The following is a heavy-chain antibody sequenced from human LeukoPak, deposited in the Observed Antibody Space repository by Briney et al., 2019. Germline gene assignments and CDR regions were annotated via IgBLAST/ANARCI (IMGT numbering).Heavy chain of an antibody. Sequence: GGSLRLSCAASGFTFSSYSMNWVRQAPGKGLEWVSSISSSSSYIYYADSVKGRFTISRDKAKNSLYLQMNSLRAEDTAVYYCARGRPYSSSWYGGDFDYWGQGTLVTVSS. CDR3: ARGRPYSSSWYGGDFDY. CDR1: GFTFSSYS. CDR2: ISSSSSYI. V-gene: IGHV3-21*01. J-gene: IGHJ4*02. D-gene: IGHD6-13*01.